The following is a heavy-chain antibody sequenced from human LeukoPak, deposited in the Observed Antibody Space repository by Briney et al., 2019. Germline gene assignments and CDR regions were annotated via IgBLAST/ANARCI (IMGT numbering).Heavy chain of an antibody. V-gene: IGHV4-39*02. D-gene: IGHD3-9*01. CDR2: ISYSGTT. Sequence: SETLSLTCTVSSASISSSPYYWGWIRQSPGKGLEWIGSISYSGTTYYNPSLKSRVTISVDTSKNHFSLKLSSVTAADTAVYYCASSRVRSFVRYYYYMDVWGKGTTVTVSS. CDR3: ASSRVRSFVRYYYYMDV. CDR1: SASISSSPYY. J-gene: IGHJ6*03.